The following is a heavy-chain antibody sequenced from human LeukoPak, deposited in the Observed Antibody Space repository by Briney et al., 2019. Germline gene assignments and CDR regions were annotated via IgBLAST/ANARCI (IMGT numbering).Heavy chain of an antibody. CDR1: GFTFSAYA. D-gene: IGHD3-22*01. V-gene: IGHV3-23*01. Sequence: GGSLRLSCTASGFTFSAYAMSWVRQAPGKGLEWVSAVTSSGGTPYYADTVKGRFTISRDNSKNTLYLQMSSLRAEDTAVYFCAKSVMVDSSGYLFDYWGQGTLVTVSS. J-gene: IGHJ4*02. CDR3: AKSVMVDSSGYLFDY. CDR2: VTSSGGTP.